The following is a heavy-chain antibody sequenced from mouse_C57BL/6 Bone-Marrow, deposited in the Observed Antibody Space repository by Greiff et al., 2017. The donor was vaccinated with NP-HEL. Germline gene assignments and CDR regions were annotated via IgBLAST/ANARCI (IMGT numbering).Heavy chain of an antibody. CDR3: ARHGDYFGSSYGYFDV. J-gene: IGHJ1*03. Sequence: QVQLKESGAELVKPGASVKLSCKASGYTFTEYTIHWVKQRSGQGLEWIGWFYPGSGSIKYNEKFKDKATLTADNSSSTVYMDLSRLTSEDSVVYFCARHGDYFGSSYGYFDVWGTGTTVTVSS. V-gene: IGHV1-62-2*01. CDR1: GYTFTEYT. CDR2: FYPGSGSI. D-gene: IGHD1-1*01.